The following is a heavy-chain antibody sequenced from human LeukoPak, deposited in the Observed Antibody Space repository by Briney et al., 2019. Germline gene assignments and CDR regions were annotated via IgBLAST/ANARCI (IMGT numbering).Heavy chain of an antibody. Sequence: GGSLTLPCSPSGFPYSSYDILWLRQAPAKGLEGVSGIGGSGDNTYYADSVKGRFTISRDNSKNTLYLQMNSLRAEDTAIYYSAKDLGYGDFEYLQNWGQGTLVTVSS. CDR1: GFPYSSYD. CDR3: AKDLGYGDFEYLQN. D-gene: IGHD4-17*01. J-gene: IGHJ1*01. CDR2: IGGSGDNT. V-gene: IGHV3-23*01.